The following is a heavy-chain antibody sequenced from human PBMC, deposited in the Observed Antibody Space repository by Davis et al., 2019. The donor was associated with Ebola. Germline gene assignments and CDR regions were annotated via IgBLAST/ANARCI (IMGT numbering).Heavy chain of an antibody. D-gene: IGHD3-22*01. J-gene: IGHJ1*01. CDR3: TQDMIDEGLSSPHPDFQH. CDR1: GFTFSSYW. Sequence: PGGSLRLSCAASGFTFSSYWMSWVRQAPGKGLEWVSAITGSGSSTYYADSVKGRFTIFRDNSKNTLFLQIYSLRAEDTAVYYCTQDMIDEGLSSPHPDFQHWGQGTLVTVSS. V-gene: IGHV3-23*01. CDR2: ITGSGSST.